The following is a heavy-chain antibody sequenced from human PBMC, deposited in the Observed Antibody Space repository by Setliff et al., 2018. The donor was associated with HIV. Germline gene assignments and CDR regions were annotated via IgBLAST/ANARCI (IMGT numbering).Heavy chain of an antibody. CDR3: ARLGYSGSLVGAFDI. J-gene: IGHJ3*02. D-gene: IGHD1-26*01. Sequence: SETLSLTCAVYGGPFSGYYWSWIRQPPGKGLEWIGEINHSGSTNYNPSLKSRVTISVDMSKNQFSLNLTSVTAADTAVYYCARLGYSGSLVGAFDIWGQGTMVTVSS. CDR1: GGPFSGYY. V-gene: IGHV4-34*01. CDR2: INHSGST.